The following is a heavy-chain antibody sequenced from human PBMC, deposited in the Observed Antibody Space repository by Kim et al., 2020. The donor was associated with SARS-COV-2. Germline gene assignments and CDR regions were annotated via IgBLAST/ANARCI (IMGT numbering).Heavy chain of an antibody. V-gene: IGHV3-74*01. CDR1: GFTFSIYC. J-gene: IGHJ6*02. Sequence: SLFLSCAASGFTFSIYCIILCLFFLFFLLVWVSRISSDGSTTHYADSWKGLFTLSRDNAENTLFLQMNSLRAEDTAVYYCARGMFRNGFDVWGQGTTVTVSS. CDR3: ARGMFRNGFDV. CDR2: ISSDGSTT. D-gene: IGHD3-10*02.